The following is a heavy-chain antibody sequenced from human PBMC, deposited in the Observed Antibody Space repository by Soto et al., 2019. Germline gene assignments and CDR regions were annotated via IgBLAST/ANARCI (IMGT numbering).Heavy chain of an antibody. D-gene: IGHD1-26*01. CDR2: ITGSGGGT. V-gene: IGHV3-23*01. CDR1: GFSFSSYA. CDR3: EIPRIGSYGGQLDS. J-gene: IGHJ4*02. Sequence: EVQLLESGGALVQPGGSLRLSCAASGFSFSSYAMSWVRQAPGKGLEWVSSITGSGGGTYYADSVRGRFTISRDNSKDTLYLQMNSLRAEDTALYYCEIPRIGSYGGQLDSWGQGNLGTVSS.